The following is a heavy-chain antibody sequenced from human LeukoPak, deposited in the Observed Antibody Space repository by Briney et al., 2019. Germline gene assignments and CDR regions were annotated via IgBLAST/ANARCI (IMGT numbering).Heavy chain of an antibody. Sequence: SETLSLTCAVYGGSFSGYYWSWLRQPPGKGLEWIGEINHSGSTNYNPSLKSRVTISVDTSKNQFSLKLSSVTAADTAVYYCARVDDVLTGYNRGLDEKLQNWFDPWGQGTLVTVSS. J-gene: IGHJ5*02. CDR2: INHSGST. CDR3: ARVDDVLTGYNRGLDEKLQNWFDP. D-gene: IGHD3-9*01. CDR1: GGSFSGYY. V-gene: IGHV4-34*01.